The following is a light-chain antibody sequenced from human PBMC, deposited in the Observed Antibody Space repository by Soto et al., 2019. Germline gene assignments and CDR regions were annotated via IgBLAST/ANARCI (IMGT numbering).Light chain of an antibody. V-gene: IGLV4-69*01. CDR2: LNNDGSH. Sequence: QSVLTQSPSASASLGASVKLTCTLSSGHSNYAIAWHQQQPEKGPRYLMKLNNDGSHSKGDGIPDRFSGSSSGAERYLTISSLQSEDESDYYCQTWDTGISVVFGAGTKLTVL. CDR3: QTWDTGISVV. J-gene: IGLJ2*01. CDR1: SGHSNYA.